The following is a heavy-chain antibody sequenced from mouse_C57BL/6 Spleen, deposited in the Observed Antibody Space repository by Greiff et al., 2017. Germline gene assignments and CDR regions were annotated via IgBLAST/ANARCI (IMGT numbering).Heavy chain of an antibody. CDR1: GYTFTDYN. V-gene: IGHV1-18*01. CDR3: ARFTTRGVFDY. J-gene: IGHJ2*01. D-gene: IGHD1-1*01. Sequence: VQLQQSGPELVKPGASVKIPCKASGYTFTDYNMDWVKQNHGKSLEWIGDINPNNGGTIYNQKFKGKATLTVDKSSSTAYMELRSLTSEDTAVYYCARFTTRGVFDYWGQGTTLTVSS. CDR2: INPNNGGT.